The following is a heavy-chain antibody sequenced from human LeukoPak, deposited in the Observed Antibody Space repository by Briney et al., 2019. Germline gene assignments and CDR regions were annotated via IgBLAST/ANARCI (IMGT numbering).Heavy chain of an antibody. CDR2: IIPILGIA. D-gene: IGHD1-1*01. CDR3: ARVLNEDDY. CDR1: GGTFSSYA. Sequence: SVKVSCKASGGTFSSYAISWVRQAPGQGLEWMGRIIPILGIANYAQKFQGRVTITADKSTSTAYMELSSLRSEDAAVYYCARVLNEDDYWGQGTLVTVSP. V-gene: IGHV1-69*04. J-gene: IGHJ4*02.